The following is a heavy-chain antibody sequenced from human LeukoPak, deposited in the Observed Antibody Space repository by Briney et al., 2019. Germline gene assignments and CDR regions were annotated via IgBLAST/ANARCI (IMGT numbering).Heavy chain of an antibody. D-gene: IGHD6-13*01. Sequence: GGSLRLSFAASGFTFSSYGMHWVRQAPGKGLEWVTFIRYDGSNKYYADSVKGRFTISRDNSKNTLYLQMNSLRAEDTAVYYCAKDRFIAAAGTLDPWGQGTLVTVSS. CDR2: IRYDGSNK. J-gene: IGHJ5*02. V-gene: IGHV3-30*02. CDR1: GFTFSSYG. CDR3: AKDRFIAAAGTLDP.